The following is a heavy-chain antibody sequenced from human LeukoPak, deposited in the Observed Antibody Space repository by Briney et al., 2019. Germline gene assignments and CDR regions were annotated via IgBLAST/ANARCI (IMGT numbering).Heavy chain of an antibody. CDR3: AKDGVIYCSSTSCYHFDY. J-gene: IGHJ4*02. CDR2: IRYDGSNK. Sequence: GGSLRLSCAASGFTFCSYGVHWVRQAPGEGREWVAFIRYDGSNKYYAHSVRGRFTLSRDNSKNTLYLQVNSQRAEDTAVYYCAKDGVIYCSSTSCYHFDYGGQGTLVTV. D-gene: IGHD2-2*01. V-gene: IGHV3-30*02. CDR1: GFTFCSYG.